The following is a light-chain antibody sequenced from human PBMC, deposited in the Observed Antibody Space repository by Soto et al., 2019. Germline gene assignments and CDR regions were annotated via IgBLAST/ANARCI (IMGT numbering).Light chain of an antibody. CDR2: AAT. CDR1: QDISID. Sequence: DIQMTQSPSSLSASVGDRVTITCRASQDISIDLGWYQQRPGKAPKRLIYAATSLQSGVPARFSGSGSGTEFTLTINGLQPEDFATYYCLQRNNYPRTFGQGTRVEVK. J-gene: IGKJ1*01. CDR3: LQRNNYPRT. V-gene: IGKV1-17*01.